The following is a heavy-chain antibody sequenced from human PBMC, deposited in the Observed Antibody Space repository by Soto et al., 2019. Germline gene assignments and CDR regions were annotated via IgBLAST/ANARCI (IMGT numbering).Heavy chain of an antibody. Sequence: SVKVSCKASGGTFSSYAISWVRQAPGQGLEWMGGIIPIFGTANYAQKFQGRVTITADESTSTAYMELSSLRSEDTAVYYCARYGAARLYYYYGMDVWGQGTTVTVSS. CDR2: IIPIFGTA. V-gene: IGHV1-69*13. CDR1: GGTFSSYA. CDR3: ARYGAARLYYYYGMDV. D-gene: IGHD6-6*01. J-gene: IGHJ6*02.